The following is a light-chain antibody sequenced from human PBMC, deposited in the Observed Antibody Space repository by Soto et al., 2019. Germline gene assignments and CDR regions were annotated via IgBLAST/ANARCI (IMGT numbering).Light chain of an antibody. CDR3: QQRSNWPLT. CDR2: GVY. CDR1: QSVSSN. V-gene: IGKV3-11*01. J-gene: IGKJ4*01. Sequence: EIVLTQSPATLSLSPGERATVSCRASQSVSSNLAWYQQKPGQAPRLLIYGVYTRAPGIPARFSGSGSGTEFTLTISSLEPEDFAVYYCQQRSNWPLTFGGGTKVDIK.